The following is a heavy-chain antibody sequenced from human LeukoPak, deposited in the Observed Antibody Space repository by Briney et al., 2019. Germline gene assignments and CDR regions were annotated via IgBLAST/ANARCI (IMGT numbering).Heavy chain of an antibody. Sequence: ASVRVSCKVSGYTLTELSMHWVRQAPGKGLEWMGGFDPEEGETIYAQKFQGRVTMTEDTSTDTAYMELSSLRSEDTAVYYCATVVSGGYDYWGQGTLVTVSS. V-gene: IGHV1-24*01. D-gene: IGHD1-26*01. CDR2: FDPEEGET. J-gene: IGHJ4*02. CDR1: GYTLTELS. CDR3: ATVVSGGYDY.